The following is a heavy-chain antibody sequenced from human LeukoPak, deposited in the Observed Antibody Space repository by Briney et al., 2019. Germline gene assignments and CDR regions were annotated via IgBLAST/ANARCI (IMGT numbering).Heavy chain of an antibody. CDR3: ARDHWQKKDYYYYGMDV. Sequence: GGSLRLSCAASGFTFSSYAMRWVRQAPGKGLEWVAVISYDGSNKYYADSVKGRFTISRDNSKNTLYLQMNSLRAEDTAVYYCARDHWQKKDYYYYGMDVWGQGTTVTVSS. J-gene: IGHJ6*02. CDR1: GFTFSSYA. CDR2: ISYDGSNK. V-gene: IGHV3-30*04. D-gene: IGHD1-1*01.